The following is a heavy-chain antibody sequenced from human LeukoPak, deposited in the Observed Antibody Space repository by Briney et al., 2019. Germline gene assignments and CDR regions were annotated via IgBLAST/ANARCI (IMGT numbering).Heavy chain of an antibody. CDR2: IYYSGST. J-gene: IGHJ4*02. CDR3: AREGPGTIFGVAAEDY. D-gene: IGHD3-3*01. V-gene: IGHV4-30-4*08. CDR1: GGSISSYY. Sequence: PSETLSLTCTVSGGSISSYYWSWIRQPPGKGLEWIGYIYYSGSTYYNPFLKSRVTISVDTSKNQFSLKLSSVTAADTAVYYCAREGPGTIFGVAAEDYWGQGTLATVSS.